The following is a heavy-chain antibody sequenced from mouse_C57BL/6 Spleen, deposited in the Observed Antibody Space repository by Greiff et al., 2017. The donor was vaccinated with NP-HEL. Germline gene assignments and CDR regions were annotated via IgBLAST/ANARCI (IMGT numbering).Heavy chain of an antibody. V-gene: IGHV1-52*01. CDR2: IDPSDSET. J-gene: IGHJ2*01. CDR3: ARRGGDYYGSREVYFDY. D-gene: IGHD1-1*01. CDR1: GYTFTSYW. Sequence: QVRLQQPGAELVRPGSSVKLSCKASGYTFTSYWMHWVKQRPIQGLEWIGNIDPSDSETHYNQKFKDKATLTVDKSSSTAYMQLSSLTSEDSAVYYCARRGGDYYGSREVYFDYWGQGTTLTVSS.